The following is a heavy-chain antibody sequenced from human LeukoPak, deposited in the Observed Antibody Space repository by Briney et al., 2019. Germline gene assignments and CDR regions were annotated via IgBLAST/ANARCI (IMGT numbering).Heavy chain of an antibody. Sequence: SGGSLRLSCAASGFTFSNYGMHWVRQAPGKGLEWVAVISYDGSNKYYADSVKGRFTISRDNSKNTLYLQMNSLRAEDTAVYYCARGRKYSSGYYGSSLRYWGQGTLVTVSS. CDR1: GFTFSNYG. CDR3: ARGRKYSSGYYGSSLRY. D-gene: IGHD3-22*01. J-gene: IGHJ4*02. CDR2: ISYDGSNK. V-gene: IGHV3-30*05.